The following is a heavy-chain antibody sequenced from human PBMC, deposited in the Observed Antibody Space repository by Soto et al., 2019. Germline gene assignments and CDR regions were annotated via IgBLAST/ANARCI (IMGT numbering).Heavy chain of an antibody. CDR1: GFTFSSYS. CDR3: ARDSVGYCSSTSCYKDALDI. CDR2: ISSSSSTI. Sequence: GGSLRLSCAASGFTFSSYSMNWVRQAPGKGLEWVSYISSSSSTIYYADSVKGRFTISRDNAKNSLYLQMNSLRDEDTAVYYCARDSVGYCSSTSCYKDALDIWGQGTMVTVS. J-gene: IGHJ3*02. V-gene: IGHV3-48*02. D-gene: IGHD2-2*02.